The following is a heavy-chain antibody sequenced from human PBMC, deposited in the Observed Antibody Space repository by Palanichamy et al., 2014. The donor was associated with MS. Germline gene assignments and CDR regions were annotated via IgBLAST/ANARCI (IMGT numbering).Heavy chain of an antibody. Sequence: QILLQQSGPGPVKPAQTVSLTCVISGDSVSTNSASWNWIRQSPSRGLEWLGRTYYGSKWYSDYAVSVKSRTSINADTSKNQFFLQLSSVTPEDTAVYYCARGPQPKWLDVAFDMWGQGTMVTVSS. CDR3: ARGPQPKWLDVAFDM. CDR2: TYYGSKWYS. CDR1: GDSVSTNSAS. V-gene: IGHV6-1*02. J-gene: IGHJ3*02. D-gene: IGHD5-12*01.